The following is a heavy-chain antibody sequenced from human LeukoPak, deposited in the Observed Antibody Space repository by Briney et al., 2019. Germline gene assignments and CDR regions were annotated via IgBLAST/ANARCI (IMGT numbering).Heavy chain of an antibody. CDR1: GGSFSAYY. CDR3: ARGISVPAAMYWFDP. J-gene: IGHJ5*02. D-gene: IGHD2-2*01. V-gene: IGHV4-34*01. Sequence: SETLSLTCAVYGGSFSAYYWNWIRQPPGKGLEWIGEINHSGSTNYNPSLKSRVTISVDTSKNQFSLKLSSVTAADTAVYYCARGISVPAAMYWFDPWGQGTLVTVSS. CDR2: INHSGST.